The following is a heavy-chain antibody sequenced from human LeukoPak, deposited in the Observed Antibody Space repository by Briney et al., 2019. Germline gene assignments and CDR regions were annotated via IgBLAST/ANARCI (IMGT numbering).Heavy chain of an antibody. D-gene: IGHD3-22*01. CDR3: ARGGHDSSGYYYDY. CDR2: INHSGST. Sequence: PSETLSLTCAVYGGSFSGYYWSWIRQPPGKGREWIGEINHSGSTNYNPSLKSRVTISVDTSKNQFSLKLSSVTAADTAVYYCARGGHDSSGYYYDYWGQGTLVTVSS. J-gene: IGHJ4*02. V-gene: IGHV4-34*01. CDR1: GGSFSGYY.